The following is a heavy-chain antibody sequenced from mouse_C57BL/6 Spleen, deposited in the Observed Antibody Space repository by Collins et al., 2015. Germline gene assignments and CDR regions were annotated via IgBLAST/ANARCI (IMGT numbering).Heavy chain of an antibody. J-gene: IGHJ1*03. CDR1: GYTFTSYW. Sequence: QVQLQQPGAELVKPGASVKVSCKASGYTFTSYWMHWVKQRPGQGLEWIGRIHPSDSDTNYNQKFKGKATLTVDKSSSTAYMQLSSLTSDDYAVYYCASYGNYVGYFDVWGTGTTVTVSS. CDR2: IHPSDSDT. CDR3: ASYGNYVGYFDV. V-gene: IGHV1-74*01. D-gene: IGHD2-1*01.